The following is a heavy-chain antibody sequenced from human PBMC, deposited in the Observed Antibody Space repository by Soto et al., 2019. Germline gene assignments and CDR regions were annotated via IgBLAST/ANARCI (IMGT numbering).Heavy chain of an antibody. CDR3: VRGPYNYNSRYFDY. CDR2: INHSGIT. V-gene: IGHV4-34*01. CDR1: GGSFRGYF. J-gene: IGHJ4*02. D-gene: IGHD1-1*01. Sequence: PSETLSLTCTVSGGSFRGYFWTWIRQPPGKGLEWLAEINHSGITNYNPSVESRVSMSVDTSKNQFSLRLYSVTAADTAVYYCVRGPYNYNSRYFDYWGQGTLVTV.